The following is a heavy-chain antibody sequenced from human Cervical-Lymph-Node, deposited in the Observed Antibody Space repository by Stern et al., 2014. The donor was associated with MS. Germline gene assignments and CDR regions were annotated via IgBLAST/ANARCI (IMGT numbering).Heavy chain of an antibody. CDR1: GYSFTIYY. Sequence: EVQLVESGAEVKKPGESLKISCKLSGYSFTIYYIAWVRQMPGKGLEWMGVIYPYDSDTTYSPSFQGQVTISADKSITTASLQGSSLRASDTAMYYCARHVQGFDYWGQGTLVTVPS. V-gene: IGHV5-51*01. J-gene: IGHJ4*02. CDR3: ARHVQGFDY. CDR2: IYPYDSDT.